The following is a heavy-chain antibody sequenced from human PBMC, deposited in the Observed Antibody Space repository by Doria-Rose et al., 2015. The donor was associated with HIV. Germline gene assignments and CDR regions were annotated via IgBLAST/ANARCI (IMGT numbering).Heavy chain of an antibody. CDR1: GGSFSGYS. V-gene: IGHV4-34*01. D-gene: IGHD6-6*01. CDR2: INHSGST. J-gene: IGHJ4*02. Sequence: QVQLQQWGAGLLKPSETLSLTCAVYGGSFSGYSWTWIRQPPGKGLEWIGDINHSGSTTSNSSLKSRVTISADTSKKQFSLNRTSVTAADTAVYYCARDYCGYSSSFPHWGQGTLVTVSS. CDR3: ARDYCGYSSSFPH.